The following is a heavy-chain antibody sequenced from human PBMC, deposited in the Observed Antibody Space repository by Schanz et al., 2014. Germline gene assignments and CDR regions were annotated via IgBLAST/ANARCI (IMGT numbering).Heavy chain of an antibody. Sequence: QVQLVQSGADVKKPGASVKVSCKASGYTFTGYYMHWVRQAPGQGLEWMGWINPDSGGTNYAQKFQGRVTMTRDMSINTAYMELSRLRSDDSAVYYCASDFWSGYSHYYYGLDVWGQGTTVTVSS. CDR2: INPDSGGT. CDR1: GYTFTGYY. J-gene: IGHJ6*02. CDR3: ASDFWSGYSHYYYGLDV. D-gene: IGHD3-3*01. V-gene: IGHV1-2*02.